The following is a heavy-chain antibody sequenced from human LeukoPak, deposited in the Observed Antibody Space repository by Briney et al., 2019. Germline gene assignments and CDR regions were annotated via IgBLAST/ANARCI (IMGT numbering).Heavy chain of an antibody. CDR2: ITRDSDDT. Sequence: GGSLRLSCAASGFTFSNYAMTWVRQAPGRGLDWVSIITRDSDDTNYADSVRGRFTISRDNSKNTLFLQMNTLRVDDTAVYSCVKGVGPRGPNGRVFEYWGQGALVTVSS. V-gene: IGHV3-23*01. J-gene: IGHJ4*02. CDR3: VKGVGPRGPNGRVFEY. D-gene: IGHD1-26*01. CDR1: GFTFSNYA.